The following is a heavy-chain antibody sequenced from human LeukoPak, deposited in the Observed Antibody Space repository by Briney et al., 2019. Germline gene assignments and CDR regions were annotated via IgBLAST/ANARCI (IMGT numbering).Heavy chain of an antibody. CDR1: GGSFSSYY. J-gene: IGHJ4*02. Sequence: SETLSLTCAVYGGSFSSYYWSWIRQPPGKGLRWIGEINHSGSTNYNPSLKSRVTISVDTSKNQFSLKLSSVTAADTAVYYCARGHGSSSGGHHLKYWGQGTLVTVSS. D-gene: IGHD6-25*01. CDR3: ARGHGSSSGGHHLKY. CDR2: INHSGST. V-gene: IGHV4-34*01.